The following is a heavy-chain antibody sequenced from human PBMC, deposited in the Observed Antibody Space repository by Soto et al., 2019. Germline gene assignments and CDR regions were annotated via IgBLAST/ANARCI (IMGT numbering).Heavy chain of an antibody. D-gene: IGHD2-2*01. Sequence: SLRLSCAAAGFTFSGYGMHWVRQAPGKGLELVAVISYDGSNKYYADSVKGRFTISRDNSKNTLYLQMNSLRAEDTAVYYCAKGPAIVLVPAAMNYYYGMDVWGQGT. CDR1: GFTFSGYG. CDR2: ISYDGSNK. J-gene: IGHJ6*02. CDR3: AKGPAIVLVPAAMNYYYGMDV. V-gene: IGHV3-30*18.